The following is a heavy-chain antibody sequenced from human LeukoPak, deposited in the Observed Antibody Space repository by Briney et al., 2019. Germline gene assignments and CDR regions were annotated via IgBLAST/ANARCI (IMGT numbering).Heavy chain of an antibody. Sequence: KPGGSLRLSCAASGFTFSDYYMSWIRQAPGKGLEWVSYISSSGSTIYYADSVKGRFTISRDNAKNSLYLQMNSLRAEDTAVYYCARVGVVAATRYYYGMDVWGQGTTVTVSS. V-gene: IGHV3-11*01. CDR1: GFTFSDYY. D-gene: IGHD2-15*01. J-gene: IGHJ6*02. CDR2: ISSSGSTI. CDR3: ARVGVVAATRYYYGMDV.